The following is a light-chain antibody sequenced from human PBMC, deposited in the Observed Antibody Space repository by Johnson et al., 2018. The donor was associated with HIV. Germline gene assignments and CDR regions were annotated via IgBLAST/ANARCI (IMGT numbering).Light chain of an antibody. CDR1: SSNIGNNY. CDR3: GTWDGSLTPGGV. CDR2: ENN. Sequence: QFVSTQPPSVSAAPGQKVTISCSGSSSNIGNNYVSWYQQLPGTAPKLLIYENNKRPSGIPDRFSASKSATSATLAITGLQTGDEADYYCGTWDGSLTPGGVMGTGTKVTVL. J-gene: IGLJ1*01. V-gene: IGLV1-51*01.